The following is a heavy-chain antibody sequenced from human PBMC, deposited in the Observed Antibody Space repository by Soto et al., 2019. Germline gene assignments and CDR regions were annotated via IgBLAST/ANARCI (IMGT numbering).Heavy chain of an antibody. D-gene: IGHD3-22*01. Sequence: GASVKVSCKASGYTFTSYYMHWVRQAPGQGLEWMGIINPSGGSTSYAQKFQGRVTMTRDTSTSTVYMELSSLRSEDTAVYYCAREVYYDSSGGLYYYYGMDVWGQGTTVTVSS. CDR2: INPSGGST. J-gene: IGHJ6*02. V-gene: IGHV1-46*01. CDR3: AREVYYDSSGGLYYYYGMDV. CDR1: GYTFTSYY.